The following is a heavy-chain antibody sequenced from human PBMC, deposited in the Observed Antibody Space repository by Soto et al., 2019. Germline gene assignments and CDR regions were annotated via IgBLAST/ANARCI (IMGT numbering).Heavy chain of an antibody. CDR1: GGSIGSYY. CDR3: ATMGTPATGLYYFDF. V-gene: IGHV4-59*08. Sequence: SETLSLTCSVSGGSIGSYYWSWIRQPPGKGLEWIGYIYYSGSTNYNPSLKSRVTISVDTSKNQFSLKLSSVTAADTAVYYCATMGTPATGLYYFDFWGQGTLVTVSS. J-gene: IGHJ4*02. CDR2: IYYSGST. D-gene: IGHD2-15*01.